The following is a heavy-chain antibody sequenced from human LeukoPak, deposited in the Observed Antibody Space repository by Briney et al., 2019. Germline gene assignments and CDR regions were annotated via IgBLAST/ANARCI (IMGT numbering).Heavy chain of an antibody. CDR2: ISFDGTNK. CDR1: RFSFRDYA. CDR3: VREVAVSGTENGAFNV. J-gene: IGHJ6*02. D-gene: IGHD6-19*01. Sequence: GRSLRLSCAASRFSFRDYAMHWVRQAPGRGLEWVAVISFDGTNKYYADSVKGRLTISRDNSENTLHLQMNSLRAEDTAVYFCVREVAVSGTENGAFNVWGPGTTVTVSS. V-gene: IGHV3-30-3*01.